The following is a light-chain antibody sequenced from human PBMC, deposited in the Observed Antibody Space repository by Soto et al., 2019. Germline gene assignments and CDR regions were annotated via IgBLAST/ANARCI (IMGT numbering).Light chain of an antibody. CDR3: LLSYGVTGGGTAVV. J-gene: IGLJ2*01. CDR2: DTT. Sequence: QAVVTQEPSLTVSPGGTVTLTCGSSTGPVTNGHYPYWFQQKPGQAPKTLIYDTTNRHSWTPARFSGSLLGGKGALTLSGAQPGDEGEYYCLLSYGVTGGGTAVVFGGGTKLTVL. V-gene: IGLV7-46*01. CDR1: TGPVTNGHY.